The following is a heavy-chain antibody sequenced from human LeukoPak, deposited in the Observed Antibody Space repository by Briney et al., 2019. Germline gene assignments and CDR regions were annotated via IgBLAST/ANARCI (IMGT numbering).Heavy chain of an antibody. V-gene: IGHV3-23*01. CDR3: AKDQAYSSSFIFDY. J-gene: IGHJ4*02. CDR1: GFTFSSYA. D-gene: IGHD6-6*01. CDR2: ISGSGGST. Sequence: PGGSLRLSCAASGFTFSSYAMSWVRQAPGKGLEWVSTISGSGGSTYYADSVKGRFTISRDNSKNTLYLQMNSLRAEDTAVYYCAKDQAYSSSFIFDYWGQGTLVTVSS.